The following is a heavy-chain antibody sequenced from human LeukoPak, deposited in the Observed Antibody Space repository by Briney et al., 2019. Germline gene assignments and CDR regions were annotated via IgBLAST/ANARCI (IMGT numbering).Heavy chain of an antibody. V-gene: IGHV1-2*02. CDR3: ARAGDYYDSSGHHDAFDI. CDR2: INPNSGGT. D-gene: IGHD3-22*01. CDR1: GYTFTGYY. J-gene: IGHJ3*02. Sequence: ASVKGSCKASGYTFTGYYMHWVRQAPGQGLAWMGWINPNSGGTNYAQKFQGRVTMTRDTSISTAYMELSRLRSDDTAVYYCARAGDYYDSSGHHDAFDIWGQGTMVTVSS.